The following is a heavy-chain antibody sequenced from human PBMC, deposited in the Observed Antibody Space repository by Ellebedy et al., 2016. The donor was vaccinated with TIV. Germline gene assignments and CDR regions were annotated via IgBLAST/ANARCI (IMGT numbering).Heavy chain of an antibody. CDR2: ISPYNGYA. J-gene: IGHJ5*02. D-gene: IGHD4-17*01. CDR3: AREVYGDSLNWLDP. V-gene: IGHV1-18*01. Sequence: ASVKVSCNASGYTFSTQGNSWVRQAPGQGLEWMGWISPYNGYAGYAQRFRDRVTMTAATSTSTAYMELNSLRSDDTAVYYCAREVYGDSLNWLDPWGQGTLVTVSS. CDR1: GYTFSTQG.